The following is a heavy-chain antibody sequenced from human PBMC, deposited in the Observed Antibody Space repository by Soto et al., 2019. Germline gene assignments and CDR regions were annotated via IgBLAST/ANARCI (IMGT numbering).Heavy chain of an antibody. CDR3: ARARDTIFGVAPGYY. V-gene: IGHV1-69*13. CDR2: IIPIFGTA. Sequence: GASVKVSCKASGGTFSSYAISWVRQAPGQGLEWMGGIIPIFGTANYAQKFQGRVTITADESTSTAYMELSSLRSEDTAVYYCARARDTIFGVAPGYYWGQGTLVTVSS. CDR1: GGTFSSYA. J-gene: IGHJ4*02. D-gene: IGHD3-3*01.